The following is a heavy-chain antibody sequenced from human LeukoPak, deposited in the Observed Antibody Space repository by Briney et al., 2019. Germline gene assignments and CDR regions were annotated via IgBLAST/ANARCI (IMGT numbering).Heavy chain of an antibody. CDR1: GGSFSGYY. V-gene: IGHV4-59*08. J-gene: IGHJ5*02. D-gene: IGHD2/OR15-2a*01. CDR2: IYYSGST. CDR3: ARHQGILYWFDP. Sequence: PSETLSLTCAVYGGSFSGYYWSWIRQPPGEGLEWIGYIYYSGSTNYNPSLKSRVTISVDTSKNQFSLKLSSVTAADTAVYYCARHQGILYWFDPWGQGTLVTVSS.